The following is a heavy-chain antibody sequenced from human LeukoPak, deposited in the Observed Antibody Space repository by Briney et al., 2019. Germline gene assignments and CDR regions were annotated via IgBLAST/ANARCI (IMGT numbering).Heavy chain of an antibody. D-gene: IGHD3-10*01. Sequence: PGEPLKISCKASGYSFTSYWSGWVRQMPGKGLEWMGMIYPGDSDTRYRPSFQGQVTISADKCISTAYLQCSSLKASATAMYYCATNTMFRGIHAFDIWGQGTLVTVSS. J-gene: IGHJ3*02. CDR1: GYSFTSYW. CDR2: IYPGDSDT. CDR3: ATNTMFRGIHAFDI. V-gene: IGHV5-51*01.